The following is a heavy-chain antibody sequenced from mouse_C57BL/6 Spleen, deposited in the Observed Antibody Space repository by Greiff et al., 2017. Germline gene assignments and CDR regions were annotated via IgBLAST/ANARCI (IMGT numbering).Heavy chain of an antibody. CDR1: GFTFSDYY. V-gene: IGHV5-12*01. J-gene: IGHJ4*01. CDR2: ISNGGGST. Sequence: EVQRVESGGGLVQPGGSLKLSCAASGFTFSDYYMYWVRQTPEKRLEWVAYISNGGGSTYYPDTVKGRFTISRDNAKNTQYLQMSRLKAEDTAMYYCASSDYDLAMDYWGQGTSVTVSS. CDR3: ASSDYDLAMDY. D-gene: IGHD2-4*01.